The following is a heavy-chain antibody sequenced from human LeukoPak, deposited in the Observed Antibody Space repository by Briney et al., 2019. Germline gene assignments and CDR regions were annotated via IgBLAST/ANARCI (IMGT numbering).Heavy chain of an antibody. D-gene: IGHD2-2*01. CDR1: GFTFGDYA. Sequence: GGSLRFSCTASGFTFGDYAMSWVRQAPGKGLEWVAFIRSKAYGGTTEYAASVKGRFTISRDDSKSIAYLQMNSLKTEDTAVYYCTRDLCSSTSCYAPFDYWGQGTLVTVSS. CDR2: IRSKAYGGTT. J-gene: IGHJ4*02. CDR3: TRDLCSSTSCYAPFDY. V-gene: IGHV3-49*04.